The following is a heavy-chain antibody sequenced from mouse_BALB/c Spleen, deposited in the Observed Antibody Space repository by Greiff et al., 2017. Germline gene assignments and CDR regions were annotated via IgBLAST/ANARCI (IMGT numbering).Heavy chain of an antibody. CDR2: IDPANGNT. Sequence: EVHLVESGAELVKPGASVKLSCTASGFNIKDTYMHWVKQRPEQGLEWIGRIDPANGNTKYDPKFQGKATITADTSSNTAYLQLSSLTSEDTAVYYCARYYGNYGVGAMDYWGQGTSVTVSS. CDR1: GFNIKDTY. D-gene: IGHD2-1*01. J-gene: IGHJ4*01. V-gene: IGHV14-3*02. CDR3: ARYYGNYGVGAMDY.